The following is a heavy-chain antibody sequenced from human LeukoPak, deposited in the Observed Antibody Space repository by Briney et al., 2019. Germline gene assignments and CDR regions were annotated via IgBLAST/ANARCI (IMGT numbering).Heavy chain of an antibody. J-gene: IGHJ4*02. CDR2: IYYSGTT. D-gene: IGHD6-19*01. V-gene: IGHV4-59*08. CDR3: ARQGIRGQWLVHFDY. Sequence: KSSETLSLTCSASGASISSYYWSWIRQPPGKGPEWIGYIYYSGTTNYNPSLKSRVTISIDTSKNQFSLKLISVTAADTAVYYCARQGIRGQWLVHFDYWGQGTLVTVSS. CDR1: GASISSYY.